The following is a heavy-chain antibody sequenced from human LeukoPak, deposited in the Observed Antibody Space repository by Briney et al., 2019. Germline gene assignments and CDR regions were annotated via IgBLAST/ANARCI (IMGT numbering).Heavy chain of an antibody. J-gene: IGHJ5*02. Sequence: GGSLRLSRAASGFTFSSYAMHWVRQAPGKGLEWVAVISYDGSNKYYADSVKGRFTISRDNSKNTLYLQMNSLRAEDTAVYYCARDHVGSMIVVADNWFDPWGQGTLVTVSS. CDR2: ISYDGSNK. CDR3: ARDHVGSMIVVADNWFDP. V-gene: IGHV3-30-3*01. D-gene: IGHD3-22*01. CDR1: GFTFSSYA.